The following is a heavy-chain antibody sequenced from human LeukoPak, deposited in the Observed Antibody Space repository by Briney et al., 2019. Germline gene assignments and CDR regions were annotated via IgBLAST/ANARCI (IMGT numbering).Heavy chain of an antibody. Sequence: GGSLRLSCVASGLIFSNYVMSWVRQAPGKGLEWVSSIGGSGDTTYYADSVKGRFTISRDNSKNTLYLQMNSLRVEDTAVYYCAQHMSRASHPFDYRGQGTLVTVSS. D-gene: IGHD5/OR15-5a*01. V-gene: IGHV3-23*01. CDR1: GLIFSNYV. CDR2: IGGSGDTT. J-gene: IGHJ4*02. CDR3: AQHMSRASHPFDY.